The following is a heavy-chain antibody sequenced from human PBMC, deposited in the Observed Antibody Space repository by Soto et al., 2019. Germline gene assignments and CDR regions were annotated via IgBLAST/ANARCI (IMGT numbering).Heavy chain of an antibody. CDR3: AKFSSGWYRSRKYYFDY. J-gene: IGHJ4*02. CDR2: ISYDGSNK. D-gene: IGHD6-19*01. Sequence: PGGSLRLSCAASGFTFSSYGMHWVRQAPGKGLEWVAVISYDGSNKYYADSVKGRFTISRDNSKNTLYLQMNSLRAEDTAVYYCAKFSSGWYRSRKYYFDYWGQGTLVTVSS. CDR1: GFTFSSYG. V-gene: IGHV3-30*18.